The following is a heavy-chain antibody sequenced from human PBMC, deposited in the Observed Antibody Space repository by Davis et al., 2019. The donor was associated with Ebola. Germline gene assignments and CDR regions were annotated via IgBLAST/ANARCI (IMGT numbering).Heavy chain of an antibody. V-gene: IGHV3-23*01. CDR2: IGRSGGST. CDR3: TKDMTAVTTPGDAFDV. CDR1: GFTFSSYA. D-gene: IGHD4-17*01. Sequence: PSETLSLTCAASGFTFSSYAMSWVRQAPGKGLEWVSGIGRSGGSTHYADSVKGRFTISRDNSKNTLSMQMSSLRADDTAVYYCTKDMTAVTTPGDAFDVWGQGTMVTVSS. J-gene: IGHJ3*01.